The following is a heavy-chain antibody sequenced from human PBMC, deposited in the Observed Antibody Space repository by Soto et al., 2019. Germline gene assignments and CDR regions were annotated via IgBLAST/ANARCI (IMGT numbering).Heavy chain of an antibody. D-gene: IGHD3-3*01. J-gene: IGHJ6*02. Sequence: SDTLSLTCTFCGFCIMSFCYYVRFIRQPPGKCLEVIAYIYYSGSTYYNPSLKSRVTISVDTSKNQFSLKLSSVTAADTAVYYCASDSFWRGNSAVGKSYYGMDVWGQGTPVTVSS. V-gene: IGHV4-30-4*02. CDR3: ASDSFWRGNSAVGKSYYGMDV. CDR2: IYYSGST. CDR1: GFCIMSFCYY.